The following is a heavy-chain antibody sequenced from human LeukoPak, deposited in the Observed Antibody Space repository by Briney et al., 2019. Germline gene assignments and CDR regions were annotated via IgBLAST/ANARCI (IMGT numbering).Heavy chain of an antibody. CDR1: GGTFNSYT. Sequence: ASVKVSCKASGGTFNSYTINRVRQAPGQGLEWMGGIMPIFGSANYAHRFQGRVTITADGSTNTAYMELSSLGSDDTAVYYCARATDIVTGYYNNYFDYWGQGTLVTVSS. V-gene: IGHV1-69*13. CDR3: ARATDIVTGYYNNYFDY. CDR2: IMPIFGSA. J-gene: IGHJ4*02. D-gene: IGHD3-9*01.